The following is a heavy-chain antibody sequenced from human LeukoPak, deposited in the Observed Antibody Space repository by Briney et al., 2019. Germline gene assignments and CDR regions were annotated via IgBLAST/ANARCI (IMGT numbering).Heavy chain of an antibody. Sequence: SETLSLTCAVSGYSISSSNWWGWIRQPPGKGLEWIGYIYYSGSTYYNPSLKSRVTTSVDTSKNQFSLKLSSVTAADTAVYYCARDNRIVGATGAFDIWGQGTMVTVSS. CDR2: IYYSGST. J-gene: IGHJ3*02. V-gene: IGHV4-28*03. D-gene: IGHD1-26*01. CDR1: GYSISSSNW. CDR3: ARDNRIVGATGAFDI.